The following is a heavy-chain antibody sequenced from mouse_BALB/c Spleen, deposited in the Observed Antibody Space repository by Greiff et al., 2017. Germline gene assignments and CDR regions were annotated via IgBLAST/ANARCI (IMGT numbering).Heavy chain of an antibody. CDR1: GYTFTDYN. CDR3: ARWALPYYFDY. D-gene: IGHD2-12*01. J-gene: IGHJ2*01. CDR2: IYPYNGGT. V-gene: IGHV1S29*02. Sequence: VQLKESGPELVKPGASVKISCKASGYTFTDYNMHWVKQSHGKSLEWIGYIYPYNGGTGYNQKFKSKATLTVDNSSSTAYMELRSLTSEDSAVYYCARWALPYYFDYWGQGTTLTVSS.